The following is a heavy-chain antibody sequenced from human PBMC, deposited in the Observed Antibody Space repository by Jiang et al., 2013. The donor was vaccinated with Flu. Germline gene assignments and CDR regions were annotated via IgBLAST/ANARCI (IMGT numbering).Heavy chain of an antibody. J-gene: IGHJ4*02. D-gene: IGHD1-1*01. V-gene: IGHV5-51*03. CDR2: IYPGDSDI. Sequence: GAEVKKPGESLKISCSTSGYNFAYEWIAWVRQMPGKGLEWMGIIYPGDSDIRYSPSFRGQITISVDKSSDIAYLQWSSLKASDTAVYYCARVARLRKFDYWGQGTLVTVSS. CDR1: GYNFAYEW. CDR3: ARVARLRKFDY.